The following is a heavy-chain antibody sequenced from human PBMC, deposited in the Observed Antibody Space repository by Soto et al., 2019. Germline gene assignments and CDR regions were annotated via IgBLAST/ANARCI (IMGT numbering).Heavy chain of an antibody. Sequence: PSETLSLTCAVYGGSLSDYYWNWIRLPPGKGLEWIGEINHSGSTSYNPSLESRVTISVDTSKNQFSLKLSSVTAADTAVYYCASPTFGGVIVQWGQGTLVTVSS. D-gene: IGHD3-16*02. V-gene: IGHV4-34*01. J-gene: IGHJ4*02. CDR2: INHSGST. CDR1: GGSLSDYY. CDR3: ASPTFGGVIVQ.